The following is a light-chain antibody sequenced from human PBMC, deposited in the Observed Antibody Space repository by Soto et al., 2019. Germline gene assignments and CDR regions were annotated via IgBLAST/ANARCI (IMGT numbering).Light chain of an antibody. V-gene: IGKV3-20*01. J-gene: IGKJ1*01. CDR3: QQYDSSPWT. CDR1: QSVSSNY. Sequence: EIVLTQSPGTLSLSPGERATLSCRASQSVSSNYLAWYQQKPGQAPRLLIYGASSRATGIPDSFSGSGSGTDFTLTISRLEPEDVAVYYCQQYDSSPWTFGQGTKVEIK. CDR2: GAS.